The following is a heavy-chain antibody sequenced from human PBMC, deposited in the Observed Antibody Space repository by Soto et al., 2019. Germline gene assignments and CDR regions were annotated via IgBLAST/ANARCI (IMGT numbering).Heavy chain of an antibody. CDR2: MNPNSGNT. D-gene: IGHD2-21*01. J-gene: IGHJ5*01. V-gene: IGHV1-8*01. Sequence: QVQLVQSGAEVKTPGASVKVSCKASGYTFTSYDMNWVRQAPGQGLEWMGWMNPNSGNTGYAQKFQSRLTMTRDTAISIAHMELSSLRNEDTAVYYCARSDGYNFNWLDSWGQGTLVTVSA. CDR1: GYTFTSYD. CDR3: ARSDGYNFNWLDS.